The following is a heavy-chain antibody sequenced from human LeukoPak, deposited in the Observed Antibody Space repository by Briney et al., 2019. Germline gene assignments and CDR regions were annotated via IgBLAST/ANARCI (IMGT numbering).Heavy chain of an antibody. Sequence: GGSLRLSCAASGFTSSSYWMNWVRQAPGKGLEWVSSISTSSSYIYSADSVKGRFTISRDNAKNSLYLQMNSLRAEDTAVYYCVRDTFSPDAFDIWGQGTMVTVSS. V-gene: IGHV3-21*01. CDR2: ISTSSSYI. CDR1: GFTSSSYW. D-gene: IGHD3-16*01. CDR3: VRDTFSPDAFDI. J-gene: IGHJ3*02.